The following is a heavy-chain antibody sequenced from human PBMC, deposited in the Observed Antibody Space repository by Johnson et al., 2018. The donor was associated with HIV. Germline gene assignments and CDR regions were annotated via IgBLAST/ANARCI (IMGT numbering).Heavy chain of an antibody. CDR3: ARDATPWGGDYVGYAFDL. D-gene: IGHD4-17*01. Sequence: QVQLVESGGGVVQPGGSLRLSCAASGFTFSSYAMHWVRQAPGKGLEWVAVISYDGSNKYYADSVKGRFTISRDNSKTTLYLRMNSLRAEDSAIYYCARDATPWGGDYVGYAFDLWGQGTVVTVSS. V-gene: IGHV3-30-3*01. J-gene: IGHJ3*01. CDR2: ISYDGSNK. CDR1: GFTFSSYA.